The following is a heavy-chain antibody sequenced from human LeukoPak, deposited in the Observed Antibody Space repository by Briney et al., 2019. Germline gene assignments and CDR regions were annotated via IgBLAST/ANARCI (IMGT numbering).Heavy chain of an antibody. CDR1: GFTFSSYW. CDR3: ARDPTRFSFDAFDI. J-gene: IGHJ3*02. V-gene: IGHV3-7*01. Sequence: GGSLRLSCAASGFTFSSYWMSWVRQAPGKGLEWVANIKQDGSEKYYVDSVKGRFTISRDNAKNSLYLQMNSLRAEDTAVYYCARDPTRFSFDAFDIWGQGTMVTVFS. CDR2: IKQDGSEK.